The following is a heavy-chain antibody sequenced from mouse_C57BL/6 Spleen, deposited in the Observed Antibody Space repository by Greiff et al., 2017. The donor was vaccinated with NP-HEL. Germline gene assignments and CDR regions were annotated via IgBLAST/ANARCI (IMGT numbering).Heavy chain of an antibody. CDR3: ARSLITTVVANDWYFDV. CDR2: INPYNGDT. Sequence: VQLQQSGPELVKPGDSVKISCKASGYSFTGYFMNWVMQSHGKSLEWIGRINPYNGDTFYNQKFKGKATLTVDKSSSTAHMELRSLTSEDSAVYYCARSLITTVVANDWYFDVWGTGTTVTVSS. J-gene: IGHJ1*03. CDR1: GYSFTGYF. V-gene: IGHV1-20*01. D-gene: IGHD1-1*01.